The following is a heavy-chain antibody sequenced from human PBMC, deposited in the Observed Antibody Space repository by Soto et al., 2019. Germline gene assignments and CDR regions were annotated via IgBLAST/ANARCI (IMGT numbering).Heavy chain of an antibody. Sequence: PSETLSLTCAVSGGSISRGGYSWSWIRQPPGKGLEWIGEINHSGSTNYNPSLKSRVTISVDTSKNQFSLKLSSMTAADTAVYYCARGTWVRSAFDIWGQGTMVTVSS. CDR1: GGSISRGGYS. D-gene: IGHD3-10*01. V-gene: IGHV4-34*01. CDR2: INHSGST. J-gene: IGHJ3*02. CDR3: ARGTWVRSAFDI.